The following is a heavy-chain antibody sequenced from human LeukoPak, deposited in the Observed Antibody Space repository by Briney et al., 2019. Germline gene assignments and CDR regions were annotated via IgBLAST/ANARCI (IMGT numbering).Heavy chain of an antibody. D-gene: IGHD3-22*01. J-gene: IGHJ4*02. CDR2: IIPIFGTA. CDR3: ARVFNYYDSSGYYRRLHYFDY. CDR1: GGTFSSYA. V-gene: IGHV1-69*01. Sequence: KVSCKASGGTFSSYAISWVRQAPGQGLEWMGGIIPIFGTANYAQKFQGRVTITADESTSTAYMELSSLRSEDTAVYYCARVFNYYDSSGYYRRLHYFDYWGQGTLVTVSS.